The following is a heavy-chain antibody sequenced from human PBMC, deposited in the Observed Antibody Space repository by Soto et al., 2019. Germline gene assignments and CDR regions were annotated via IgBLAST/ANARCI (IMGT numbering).Heavy chain of an antibody. D-gene: IGHD4-4*01. CDR1: GGSISSSSW. V-gene: IGHV4-4*02. CDR2: IYHSGST. Sequence: SETLSLTCAVSGGSISSSSWWSWVRQPPGKGLEWIGEIYHSGSTNYNPSLKSRVTISVDKSKNQFSLKLSSVTAADTAVYYCARSTVSPNWFDPWGQGTLVTVSS. J-gene: IGHJ5*02. CDR3: ARSTVSPNWFDP.